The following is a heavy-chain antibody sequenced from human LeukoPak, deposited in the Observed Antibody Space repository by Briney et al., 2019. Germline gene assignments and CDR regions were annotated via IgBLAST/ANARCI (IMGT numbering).Heavy chain of an antibody. Sequence: NHGESLKISCKGSGYSFTNYWIAWVRQMPGKGLDWMGIIYPGDSDTKCSPSFQGQVTISADKSINTAYLQWSSLKASDTAMYYCAKLGGIELTSTYYFHYWGQGTLVTVSS. J-gene: IGHJ4*02. CDR2: IYPGDSDT. CDR1: GYSFTNYW. V-gene: IGHV5-51*01. D-gene: IGHD2-2*01. CDR3: AKLGGIELTSTYYFHY.